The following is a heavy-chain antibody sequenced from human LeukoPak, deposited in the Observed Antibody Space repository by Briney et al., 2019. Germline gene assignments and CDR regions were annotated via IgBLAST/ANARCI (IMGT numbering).Heavy chain of an antibody. J-gene: IGHJ4*02. D-gene: IGHD6-13*01. Sequence: SETLSLTCTVSGGSISSYYWSWIRQPPGKGLEWVGEINHSGSTNYNPSLKSRVTISVDTSKNQFSLKLSSVTAADTAVYYCARVRFVAAAGTGGYYFDYWGQGTLVTVSS. V-gene: IGHV4-34*01. CDR1: GGSISSYY. CDR2: INHSGST. CDR3: ARVRFVAAAGTGGYYFDY.